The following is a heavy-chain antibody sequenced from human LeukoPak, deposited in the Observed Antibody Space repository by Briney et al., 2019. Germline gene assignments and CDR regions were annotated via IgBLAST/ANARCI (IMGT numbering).Heavy chain of an antibody. V-gene: IGHV4-30-2*01. CDR3: ARAYGSSGGDWFDP. D-gene: IGHD3-22*01. CDR1: GGSISSGGYS. Sequence: SETLSLTCAVSGGSISSGGYSWRWIRQPPGKGLEWIGYIYHSGSTYYNPSLKSRVTISVDRSKNQFSLKLSSVTAADTAVYYCARAYGSSGGDWFDPWGQGTLVTVSS. CDR2: IYHSGST. J-gene: IGHJ5*02.